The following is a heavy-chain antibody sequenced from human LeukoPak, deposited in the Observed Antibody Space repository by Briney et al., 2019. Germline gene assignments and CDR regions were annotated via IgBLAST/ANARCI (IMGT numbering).Heavy chain of an antibody. CDR1: GFTFSSYA. D-gene: IGHD1-26*01. V-gene: IGHV3-23*01. CDR2: ISGSGGNT. J-gene: IGHJ4*02. Sequence: GGSLRLSCAASGFTFSSYAMSWVRQTPGKGLEWVSAISGSGGNTYYADSVKGRFTISRDNSKNTLYLQMNSLRAEDTAVYYCXXXGQASGSPLGDFDYWGQGTLVTVSS. CDR3: XXXGQASGSPLGDFDY.